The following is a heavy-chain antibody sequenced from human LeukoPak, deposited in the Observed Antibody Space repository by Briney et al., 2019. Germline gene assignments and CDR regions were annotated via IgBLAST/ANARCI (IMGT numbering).Heavy chain of an antibody. J-gene: IGHJ6*02. CDR3: ARVEVVPAAPPAGMDV. CDR1: GFTFSSYS. V-gene: IGHV3-21*01. D-gene: IGHD2-2*01. Sequence: GGSLRLSCAASGFTFSSYSMNWVRQAPGKGLEWLSSISSSSSYIYYADSVKGRFTISRDNAKNSLYLQMNSLRAEDTAVYYCARVEVVPAAPPAGMDVWGQGTTVTVSS. CDR2: ISSSSSYI.